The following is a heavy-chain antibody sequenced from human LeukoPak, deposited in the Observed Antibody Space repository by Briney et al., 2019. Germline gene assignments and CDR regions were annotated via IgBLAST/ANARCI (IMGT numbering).Heavy chain of an antibody. CDR1: GGSISSYY. V-gene: IGHV4-59*01. CDR2: IYYSGST. D-gene: IGHD3-22*01. CDR3: ARHDSSGYKGFDI. J-gene: IGHJ3*02. Sequence: PSETLSLTCTVSGGSISSYYWSWIRQPPGKGLEWIGYIYYSGSTNYNPSLKSRVTISVDTSKNQFSLKLSSVTAADTAVYYCARHDSSGYKGFDIWGQGTMVTVSS.